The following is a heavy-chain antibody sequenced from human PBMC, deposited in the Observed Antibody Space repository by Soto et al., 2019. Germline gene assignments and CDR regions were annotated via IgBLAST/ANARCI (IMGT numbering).Heavy chain of an antibody. CDR3: VRPLPSGQTHARDA. Sequence: PGGSLRLSCVASGLPVAGSYMAWVRQAPGKGLEWASVIYNDGTTYYSQSVEGRFTISRDTSKTTLYLQMDRLTDADTAVYYCVRPLPSGQTHARDAWGHGTTVTSP. CDR2: IYNDGTT. V-gene: IGHV3-53*01. D-gene: IGHD3-10*01. J-gene: IGHJ6*02. CDR1: GLPVAGSY.